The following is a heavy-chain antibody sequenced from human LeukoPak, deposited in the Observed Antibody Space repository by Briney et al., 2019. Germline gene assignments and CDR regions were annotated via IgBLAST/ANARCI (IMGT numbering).Heavy chain of an antibody. CDR2: VNPNSGGT. CDR3: AIEYYYDSSGYCYFDY. V-gene: IGHV1-2*02. D-gene: IGHD3-22*01. J-gene: IGHJ4*02. Sequence: GASVKVSCKASGYTFTGYYMHWVRPAPGQGLEWVGWVNPNSGGTNYAQKFQGRVTMTRDTSISTAYMELSRLRSDDTAVYYCAIEYYYDSSGYCYFDYWGQGTLVTVSS. CDR1: GYTFTGYY.